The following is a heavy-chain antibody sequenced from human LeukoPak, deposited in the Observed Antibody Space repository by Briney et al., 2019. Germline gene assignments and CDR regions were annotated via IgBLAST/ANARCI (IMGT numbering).Heavy chain of an antibody. CDR3: TRLYGSGGYGYPS. CDR1: GFTFSGSA. Sequence: GGSLRLSCAASGFTFSGSAMHLVRQASGKGLEWVGRIRSKANSYATAYAASVKGRFTISRDDSKNTAYLQMNSLKTEDTAVYYCTRLYGSGGYGYPSWGQGTLVTVSS. J-gene: IGHJ5*02. V-gene: IGHV3-73*01. CDR2: IRSKANSYAT. D-gene: IGHD3-10*01.